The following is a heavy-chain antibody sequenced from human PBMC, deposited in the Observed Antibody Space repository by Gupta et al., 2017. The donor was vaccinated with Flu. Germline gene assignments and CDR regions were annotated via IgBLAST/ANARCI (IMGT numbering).Heavy chain of an antibody. CDR2: IKEDGSQK. CDR3: ARDRGGKDV. J-gene: IGHJ6*04. V-gene: IGHV3-7*01. Sequence: EVQLVESGGGLVQPGGSLRLSCAASGFTFSTYWMSWVRQAPGMGLEWVANIKEDGSQKYHADSVKGRFTISRDNAKDSVYLQMNSLRTEDTGVYYCARDRGGKDVWGKGTTVTVSS. CDR1: GFTFSTYW.